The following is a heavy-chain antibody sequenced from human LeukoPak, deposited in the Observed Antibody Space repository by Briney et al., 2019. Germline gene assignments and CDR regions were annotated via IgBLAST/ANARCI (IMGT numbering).Heavy chain of an antibody. CDR3: ARTGYSSSWYYYYYMDV. J-gene: IGHJ6*03. CDR2: IYYSGST. V-gene: IGHV4-59*01. CDR1: GGSISSYY. D-gene: IGHD6-13*01. Sequence: PSETLSLTYTVSGGSISSYYWSWIRQPPGKGLEWIGYIYYSGSTNYNPSLKSRVTISVDTSKNQFSLKLSSVTAADTAVYYCARTGYSSSWYYYYYMDVWGKGTTVTVSS.